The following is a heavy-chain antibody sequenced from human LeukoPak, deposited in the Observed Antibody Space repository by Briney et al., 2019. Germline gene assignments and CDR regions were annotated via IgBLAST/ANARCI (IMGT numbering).Heavy chain of an antibody. J-gene: IGHJ3*02. CDR2: INPNSGGT. CDR3: AREDLRAFDI. D-gene: IGHD3-10*01. Sequence: ASVKVSCKASGYTFTDYYIHWVRQAPGQGPEWMGWINPNSGGTNYAQRFQGRVTMTRDTSITTAYMEVSSLRSDDTAVYYCAREDLRAFDIWGQGTMVTVSS. CDR1: GYTFTDYY. V-gene: IGHV1-2*02.